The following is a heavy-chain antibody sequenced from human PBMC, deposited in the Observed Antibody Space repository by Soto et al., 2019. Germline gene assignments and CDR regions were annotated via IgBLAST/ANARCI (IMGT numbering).Heavy chain of an antibody. V-gene: IGHV1-46*01. CDR1: GYTFTRDQ. D-gene: IGHD3-10*01. Sequence: ASVKVSCKASGYTFTRDQIHWVRQAPGQGLEWMGMIDPSGGKTNYAQKFQGRVTMTRDTSTSTVYMALSSLRSEDTAIYFCGRVMRSLLSITALDTWGQGTLVTVSS. CDR3: GRVMRSLLSITALDT. J-gene: IGHJ5*02. CDR2: IDPSGGKT.